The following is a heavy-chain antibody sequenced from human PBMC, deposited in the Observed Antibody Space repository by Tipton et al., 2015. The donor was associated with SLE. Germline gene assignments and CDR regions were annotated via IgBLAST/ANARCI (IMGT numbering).Heavy chain of an antibody. V-gene: IGHV4-59*01. CDR2: IYTSGST. D-gene: IGHD4-17*01. CDR1: GDSISTYY. CDR3: AREVTVTGGDAFDI. Sequence: TLSLTCTVSGDSISTYYWSWIRQPPGKGLEWIGYIYTSGSTNYNPSLKSRVTISVDKSKNQFSLKLSSVTAADTAVYYCAREVTVTGGDAFDIWGQGTMVTVSS. J-gene: IGHJ3*02.